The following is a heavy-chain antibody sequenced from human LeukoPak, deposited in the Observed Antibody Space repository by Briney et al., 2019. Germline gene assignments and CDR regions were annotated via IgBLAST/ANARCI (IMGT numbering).Heavy chain of an antibody. Sequence: SETLSLTCTVSSGSISSSAYYWGWIRQPPGKGLEWIANIYHSGSTFYNPSLKSRVTISVDTSKNQFSLKLSSVTAADTAFYYCARRTTYFGWIPSESPSCFDYWGQGTLVTVSS. J-gene: IGHJ4*02. V-gene: IGHV4-39*07. CDR1: SGSISSSAYY. CDR2: IYHSGST. CDR3: ARRTTYFGWIPSESPSCFDY. D-gene: IGHD3-9*01.